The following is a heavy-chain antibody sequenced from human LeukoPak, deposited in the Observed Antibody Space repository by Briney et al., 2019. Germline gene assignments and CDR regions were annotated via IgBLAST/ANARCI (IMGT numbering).Heavy chain of an antibody. CDR3: ATRTTGTTDALDI. V-gene: IGHV1-24*01. D-gene: IGHD1-1*01. Sequence: VSVKVSCKVFGYTLTELPIHWVRQAPGKGLEWVGGFDPEDGETTYAQKFQGRVTMTEDTSTDTAYMEVSGLRSEDTAVYYCATRTTGTTDALDIWGQGTMVTVSS. CDR2: FDPEDGET. CDR1: GYTLTELP. J-gene: IGHJ3*02.